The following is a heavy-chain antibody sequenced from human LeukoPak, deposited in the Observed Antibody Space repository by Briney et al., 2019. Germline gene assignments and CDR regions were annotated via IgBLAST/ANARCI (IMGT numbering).Heavy chain of an antibody. Sequence: SETLSLTCAVYGGSFSGYYWSWIRQPPGNGLEWIGEINPSGSTNYNPSLKSRVTISVDTSKNQFSLKLSSVTAADTAVYYCARQRVVVTERFDYWGKGTLVTVS. CDR3: ARQRVVVTERFDY. CDR1: GGSFSGYY. J-gene: IGHJ4*02. D-gene: IGHD2-15*01. CDR2: INPSGST. V-gene: IGHV4-34*01.